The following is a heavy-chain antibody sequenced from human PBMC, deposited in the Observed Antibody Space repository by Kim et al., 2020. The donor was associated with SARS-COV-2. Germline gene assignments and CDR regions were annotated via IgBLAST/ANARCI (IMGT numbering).Heavy chain of an antibody. V-gene: IGHV3-23*01. J-gene: IGHJ4*02. D-gene: IGHD3-22*01. CDR3: AKDHESSGWPTFDY. Sequence: CADSVKGRLTVARDNADNTLYLQMNSLRAEDTAIYYCAKDHESSGWPTFDYWGQGTLVTVSS.